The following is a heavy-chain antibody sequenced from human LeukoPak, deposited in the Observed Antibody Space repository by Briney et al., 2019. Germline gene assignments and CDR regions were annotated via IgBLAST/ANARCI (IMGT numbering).Heavy chain of an antibody. CDR2: ISGSGGST. Sequence: GASLRLSCAASGFTFSGYAMSWVRQAPGKGLEWVSAISGSGGSTYYADSVKGRFTISRDNSKNTLYLQMNSLRAEDTAVYYCAKEGAYCGGDCYSEFDYWGQGTLVTVSS. J-gene: IGHJ4*02. V-gene: IGHV3-23*01. D-gene: IGHD2-21*02. CDR1: GFTFSGYA. CDR3: AKEGAYCGGDCYSEFDY.